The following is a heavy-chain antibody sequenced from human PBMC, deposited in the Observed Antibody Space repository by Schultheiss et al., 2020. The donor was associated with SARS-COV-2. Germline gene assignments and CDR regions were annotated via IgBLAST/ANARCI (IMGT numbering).Heavy chain of an antibody. CDR1: GDSVSSNSAA. CDR2: TYYRSKWYN. CDR3: TKGYSRSWFPFDY. Sequence: SETLSLTCAISGDSVSSNSAAWNWIRQSPSGGLEWLGRTYYRSKWYNDYAVSVKSRITINPDTSRNQFSLQLNSVTPEDTATYYCTKGYSRSWFPFDYWGQGILVTVSS. D-gene: IGHD6-13*01. V-gene: IGHV6-1*01. J-gene: IGHJ4*02.